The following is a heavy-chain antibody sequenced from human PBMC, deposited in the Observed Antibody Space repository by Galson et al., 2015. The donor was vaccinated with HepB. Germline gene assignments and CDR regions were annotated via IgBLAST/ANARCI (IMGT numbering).Heavy chain of an antibody. CDR2: IIPRFDNA. J-gene: IGHJ6*03. Sequence: SVKVSCKASGGTFSRYAISWVRQAPGQGLEWMGRIIPRFDNANYAQKFQGRVTITADKSTSTVYMELSSLRSEDTAVYYCAREDVLLWFGDLGSGDMDVWGKGTTVTVSS. CDR1: GGTFSRYA. V-gene: IGHV1-69*04. D-gene: IGHD3-10*01. CDR3: AREDVLLWFGDLGSGDMDV.